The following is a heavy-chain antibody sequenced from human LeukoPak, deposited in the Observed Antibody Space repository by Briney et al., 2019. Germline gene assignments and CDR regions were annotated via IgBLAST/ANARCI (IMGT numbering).Heavy chain of an antibody. J-gene: IGHJ6*03. D-gene: IGHD4-11*01. CDR1: GFTFSSYG. CDR2: IRYDGSNK. V-gene: IGHV3-30*02. Sequence: PGGSLRLSCAASGFTFSSYGMHWVRQAPGKRLEWVAFIRYDGSNKYYADSVKGRFTISRDNSKNTLYLQMNSLRAEDTAVYYCARDCGMTTVTIRRPGYMDVWGKGTTVTVSS. CDR3: ARDCGMTTVTIRRPGYMDV.